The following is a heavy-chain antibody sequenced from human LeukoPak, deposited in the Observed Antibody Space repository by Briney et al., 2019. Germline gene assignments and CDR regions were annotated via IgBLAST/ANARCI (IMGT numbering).Heavy chain of an antibody. CDR2: IIPIFGTA. CDR3: ATRFNTRLSYYYYMDV. CDR1: GGTFSSYA. D-gene: IGHD5-12*01. J-gene: IGHJ6*03. Sequence: GASVKVSCKASGGTFSSYAISWVRQAPGQGLEWMGGIIPIFGTANYAQKFQGRVTITTDESTSTAYMELNSLRSEDTAVYYCATRFNTRLSYYYYMDVWGKGTTVTVSS. V-gene: IGHV1-69*05.